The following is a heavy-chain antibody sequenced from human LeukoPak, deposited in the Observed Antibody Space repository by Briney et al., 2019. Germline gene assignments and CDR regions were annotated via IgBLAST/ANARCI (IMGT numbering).Heavy chain of an antibody. V-gene: IGHV1-46*01. Sequence: ASVKVSCKASGYTFTSYYMHWVRQAPGQGLEWMGIINPSGGSTSYAQKFQGRVTMTRDTSTSTVYMELSSLRSEDTAVYYCATDLAARDHYYYYYMDVWGKGTTVTVSS. CDR1: GYTFTSYY. D-gene: IGHD6-6*01. J-gene: IGHJ6*03. CDR3: ATDLAARDHYYYYYMDV. CDR2: INPSGGST.